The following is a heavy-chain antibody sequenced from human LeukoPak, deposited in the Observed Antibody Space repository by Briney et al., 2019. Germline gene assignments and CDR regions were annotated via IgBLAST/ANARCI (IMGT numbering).Heavy chain of an antibody. V-gene: IGHV3-74*01. CDR3: ARGPRYGSSDYPNYGMDV. D-gene: IGHD3-22*01. CDR1: GFSLSSYW. Sequence: PGGSLRLSCAASGFSLSSYWMHWVRQAPGKGLVWVSRINSDGSTTNYADSVKGRFTISRENAKSSLYLQMNSLRAGDTAVYYCARGPRYGSSDYPNYGMDVWGQGTTVTVSS. J-gene: IGHJ6*02. CDR2: INSDGSTT.